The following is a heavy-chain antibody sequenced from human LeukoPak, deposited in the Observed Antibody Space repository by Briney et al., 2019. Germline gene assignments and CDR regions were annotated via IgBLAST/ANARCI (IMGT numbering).Heavy chain of an antibody. D-gene: IGHD7-27*01. Sequence: GGSLRLSCAASGFTFSNYGMHWVRQAPGKGLEWVALISYDGNNKYYSGSMKGRFTISRDNSKNSLYLQMNSLRTEDTAVYYCARERPGEDTFDIWGQGTMVTVSS. V-gene: IGHV3-30*03. CDR3: ARERPGEDTFDI. CDR2: ISYDGNNK. J-gene: IGHJ3*02. CDR1: GFTFSNYG.